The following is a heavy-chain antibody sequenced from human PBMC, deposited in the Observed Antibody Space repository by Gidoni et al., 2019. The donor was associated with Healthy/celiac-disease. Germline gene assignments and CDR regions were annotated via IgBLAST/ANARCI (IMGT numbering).Heavy chain of an antibody. Sequence: QLQLQESGPGLVKPSATLSLTCTVPGGSISSSRYYWGWIRQPPGKGLEWIGSIYYSGSTYYNPSLKSRVTISVDTSKNQFSLKLSSVTAADTAVYYCARWFGEPSAYYFDYWGQGTLVTVSS. CDR1: GGSISSSRYY. D-gene: IGHD3-10*01. CDR3: ARWFGEPSAYYFDY. CDR2: IYYSGST. V-gene: IGHV4-39*01. J-gene: IGHJ4*02.